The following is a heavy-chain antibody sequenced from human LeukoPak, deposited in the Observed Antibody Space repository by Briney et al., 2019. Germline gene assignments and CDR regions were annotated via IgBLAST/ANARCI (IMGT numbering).Heavy chain of an antibody. Sequence: SETLSLTCTVSGGSISSSSYYWGWIRQPPGKGLEWIGSIYYSGSTYYNPSLKSRVTISVDTSKNQFSLKLSSVTAADTAVYYCARVSLLHYDSSGYYLDYWGQGTLVTVSS. CDR1: GGSISSSSYY. J-gene: IGHJ4*02. CDR2: IYYSGST. CDR3: ARVSLLHYDSSGYYLDY. V-gene: IGHV4-39*07. D-gene: IGHD3-22*01.